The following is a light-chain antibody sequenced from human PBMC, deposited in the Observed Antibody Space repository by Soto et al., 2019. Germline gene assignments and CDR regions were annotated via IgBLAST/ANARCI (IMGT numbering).Light chain of an antibody. V-gene: IGLV1-40*01. CDR2: EDI. CDR1: SSNIGARYE. CDR3: QSYDTSLSGAV. J-gene: IGLJ2*01. Sequence: QSVLTQPPSVSGAPGQTVTISCTGSSSNIGARYEVHWYQQLPGTAPKLLIYEDIKRPSGVPDRFSGSKSGASASLAITGLLSEDEAEYYCQSYDTSLSGAVFGGGTKLTVL.